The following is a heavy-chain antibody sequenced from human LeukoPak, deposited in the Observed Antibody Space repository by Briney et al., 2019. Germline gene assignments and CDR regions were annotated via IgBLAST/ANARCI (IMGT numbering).Heavy chain of an antibody. CDR1: GFTFSSYG. J-gene: IGHJ4*02. CDR2: ISYDGSSQ. Sequence: GGSLRLSCAASGFTFSSYGMHWVRQAPGKGLEWVAGISYDGSSQKYADSVKGRFTISRDNSQSTLSLQMNSLRAEDTAVYYCARGHLQWLADYWGQGTLVTVSS. D-gene: IGHD6-19*01. CDR3: ARGHLQWLADY. V-gene: IGHV3-30*04.